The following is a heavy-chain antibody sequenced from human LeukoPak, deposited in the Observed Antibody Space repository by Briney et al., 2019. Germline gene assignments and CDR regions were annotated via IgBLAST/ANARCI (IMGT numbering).Heavy chain of an antibody. Sequence: SETLSLTCTVSGGSISSYYWSWLRQPPGKGLEWLGYIYYSGSTNYNPSLKSRVTISVDTSKNQFSLKLSSVTAADTAVYYCARTSVAAAGDSPDYGMDVWGQGTTVTVSS. CDR1: GGSISSYY. CDR2: IYYSGST. V-gene: IGHV4-59*13. D-gene: IGHD6-13*01. J-gene: IGHJ6*02. CDR3: ARTSVAAAGDSPDYGMDV.